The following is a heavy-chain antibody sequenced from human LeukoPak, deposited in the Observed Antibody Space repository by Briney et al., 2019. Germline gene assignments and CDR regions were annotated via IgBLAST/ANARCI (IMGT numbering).Heavy chain of an antibody. V-gene: IGHV3-21*01. CDR3: VRRYSSSSETDFDY. CDR2: ISSSSYI. Sequence: GGSLRLSCAASGFTFSSYSMNWVRQAPGKGLEWVSSISSSSYIDYADSVKGRFTISRDNAKNSLYLQLNAVRPEDAAVYYCVRRYSSSSETDFDYWGQGTLVTVSS. J-gene: IGHJ4*02. D-gene: IGHD6-6*01. CDR1: GFTFSSYS.